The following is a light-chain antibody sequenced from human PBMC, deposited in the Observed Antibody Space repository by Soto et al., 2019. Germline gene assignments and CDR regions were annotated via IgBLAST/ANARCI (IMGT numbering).Light chain of an antibody. CDR1: KSVSSSF. Sequence: EIVLTQSPGTLSLSPGDRATLSCRASKSVSSSFLAWYQQKPGQAPRLLIYGASSRATGIPDRFSGSGTGTDFTLTISRLEPEDDAVYYCQQYGSAPRTFGGRTKVES. J-gene: IGKJ4*01. CDR2: GAS. CDR3: QQYGSAPRT. V-gene: IGKV3-20*01.